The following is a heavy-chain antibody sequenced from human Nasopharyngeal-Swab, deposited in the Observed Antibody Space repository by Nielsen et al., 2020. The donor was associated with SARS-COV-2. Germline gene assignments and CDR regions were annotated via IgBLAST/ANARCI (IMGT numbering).Heavy chain of an antibody. D-gene: IGHD3-9*01. V-gene: IGHV4-31*03. CDR3: ARGDYDILTGYLY. CDR2: IYYSGST. Sequence: SETLSLTCTVSGGSISSGGYYWSWIRQHPGKGLEWIGYIYYSGSTYYNPSLKSRVTISVDTSKNQFSLKLSSVTAADTAVYYCARGDYDILTGYLYWGQGTLVTVSS. CDR1: GGSISSGGYY. J-gene: IGHJ4*02.